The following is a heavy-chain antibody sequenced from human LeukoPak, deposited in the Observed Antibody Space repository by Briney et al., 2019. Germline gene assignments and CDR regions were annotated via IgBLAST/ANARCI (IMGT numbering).Heavy chain of an antibody. D-gene: IGHD2-21*02. J-gene: IGHJ3*02. CDR1: GDSICSGSYY. CDR2: IYTSGSTINNPSLKNT. CDR3: ARDTALWTFDI. V-gene: IGHV4-61*02. Sequence: SETLSLTCTVSGDSICSGSYYWTWIRQPAGKGLEWIGRIYTSGSTINNPSLKNTNYNPSLKSRLTMSVDRSKNQFSLKMTSVTAADTAMYYCARDTALWTFDIWGQGTMVTVSS.